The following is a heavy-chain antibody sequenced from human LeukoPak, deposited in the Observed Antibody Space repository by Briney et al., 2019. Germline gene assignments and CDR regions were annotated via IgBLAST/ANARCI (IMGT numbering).Heavy chain of an antibody. Sequence: GGSLRLSCAASGFTVSSNYMNWVRQAPGKGLEWVSVIYSGGSTYYADSVKGRFTISRDNSKNTLYLQMNSLRAEDTAVYYCARGRSGRNDAFDIWGQGTMVTVSS. J-gene: IGHJ3*02. CDR1: GFTVSSNY. CDR2: IYSGGST. D-gene: IGHD2-8*02. V-gene: IGHV3-53*01. CDR3: ARGRSGRNDAFDI.